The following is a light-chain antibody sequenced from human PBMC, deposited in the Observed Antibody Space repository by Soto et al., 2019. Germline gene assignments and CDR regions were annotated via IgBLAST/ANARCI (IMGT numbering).Light chain of an antibody. J-gene: IGKJ4*01. CDR2: GGA. Sequence: DIQMTQSPSTLSGSVGDRVTITCRASQTIGAHLNWYQHKPEQAPKLLIYGGATLQSGVPSRFSGSGSRTEFTLTISSLQHEDFATYYCQQNFNFPLTFGGGT. CDR1: QTIGAH. V-gene: IGKV1-39*01. CDR3: QQNFNFPLT.